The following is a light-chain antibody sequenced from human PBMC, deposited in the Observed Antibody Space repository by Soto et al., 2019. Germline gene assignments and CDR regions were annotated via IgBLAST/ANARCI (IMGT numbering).Light chain of an antibody. Sequence: EIVLTQSPATLSVSPGERATLSCRASQSISSNLAWYQQKPGQAPRLLIYGASTRATGIPARFSGSGSGTEFTLTFSSLQAEDFAVYYCQQYGSSGTFGQGTKVDSK. V-gene: IGKV3-15*01. CDR1: QSISSN. J-gene: IGKJ1*01. CDR3: QQYGSSGT. CDR2: GAS.